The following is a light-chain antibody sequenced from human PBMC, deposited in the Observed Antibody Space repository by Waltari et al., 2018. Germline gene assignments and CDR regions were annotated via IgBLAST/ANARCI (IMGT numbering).Light chain of an antibody. CDR3: CSYAGSYPHWV. V-gene: IGLV2-11*01. CDR2: DVT. CDR1: SSDVGGYNY. J-gene: IGLJ3*02. Sequence: QSALTQPRPVSGSLGQSVTTSCTGPSSDVGGYNYVSWYQQYPGKAPKLLIYDVTRLPSGVPDRFSGSKSGNTASLTISGLQAEDEADYYCCSYAGSYPHWVFGGGTKLTVL.